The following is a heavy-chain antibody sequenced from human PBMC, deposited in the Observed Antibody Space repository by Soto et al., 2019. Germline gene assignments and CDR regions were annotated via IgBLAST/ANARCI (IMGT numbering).Heavy chain of an antibody. CDR2: IYPGDSDT. J-gene: IGHJ2*01. CDR1: GYSFTTYW. V-gene: IGHV5-51*01. CDR3: AREPTTVINYEHFDL. D-gene: IGHD4-17*01. Sequence: GESLKISCKASGYSFTTYWIGWVRQMPGKGLEWMGIIYPGDSDTRYGPSFRGQVTISADKSTRTAYLQWRSLKASDTAIYFCAREPTTVINYEHFDLWGRGTLVTVSS.